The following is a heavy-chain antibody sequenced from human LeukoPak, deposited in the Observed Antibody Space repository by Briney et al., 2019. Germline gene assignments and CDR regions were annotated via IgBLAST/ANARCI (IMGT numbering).Heavy chain of an antibody. CDR3: AKDQQGGAGSGRFDY. J-gene: IGHJ4*02. CDR2: ISFDGAYR. CDR1: GFTSSA. D-gene: IGHD3-10*01. Sequence: GGSLRLSCAASGFTSSAIHWVRQSPGKGLEWLAIISFDGAYRYYADSVKGRFTISRDISKNTFYLQMSSLTADDAALYYCAKDQQGGAGSGRFDYWGQGTQVTVAS. V-gene: IGHV3-30*04.